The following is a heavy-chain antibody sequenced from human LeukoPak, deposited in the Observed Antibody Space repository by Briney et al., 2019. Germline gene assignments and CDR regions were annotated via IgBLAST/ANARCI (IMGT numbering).Heavy chain of an antibody. J-gene: IGHJ5*02. CDR3: GREVGAVAGPNWFDP. CDR1: GYTFTGYY. Sequence: ASVKVSCKASGYTFTGYYMHWVRQAPGQGLEWMGWINPNSGGTNYAQKFQGRVTMTRDTSISTAYMELSRLRSDDTAVYYCGREVGAVAGPNWFDPWGQGTLVTVSS. V-gene: IGHV1-2*02. CDR2: INPNSGGT. D-gene: IGHD6-19*01.